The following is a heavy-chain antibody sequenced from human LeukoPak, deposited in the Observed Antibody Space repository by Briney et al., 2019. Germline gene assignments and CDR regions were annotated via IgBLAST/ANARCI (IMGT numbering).Heavy chain of an antibody. CDR3: ARDGEQQPPGYFDY. Sequence: GGSLRLSCAASGFTFSSYSMNWVRQAPGKGLEWVSSISSSSSYIYYADSVKGRFTISRDNAKNSLYLQMNSLRAEDTAVYYCARDGEQQPPGYFDYWGQGTLVTVSS. CDR1: GFTFSSYS. J-gene: IGHJ4*02. CDR2: ISSSSSYI. V-gene: IGHV3-21*01. D-gene: IGHD6-13*01.